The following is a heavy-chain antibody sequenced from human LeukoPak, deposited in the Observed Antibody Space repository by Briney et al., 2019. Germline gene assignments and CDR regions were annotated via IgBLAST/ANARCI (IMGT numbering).Heavy chain of an antibody. D-gene: IGHD3-3*01. Sequence: PGGSLRLSCTASGFTFSHHWMTWVRQAPGKGLEWVANIKEDGSEKDYVDSVKGRFTISRDNGKNSLYLQMNSLRGEDTAVYYCARLNWNYADYWGQGTLVTVST. J-gene: IGHJ4*02. CDR3: ARLNWNYADY. CDR1: GFTFSHHW. CDR2: IKEDGSEK. V-gene: IGHV3-7*01.